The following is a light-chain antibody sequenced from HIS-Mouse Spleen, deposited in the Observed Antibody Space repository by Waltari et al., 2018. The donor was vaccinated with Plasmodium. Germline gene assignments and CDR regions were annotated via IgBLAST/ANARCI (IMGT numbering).Light chain of an antibody. CDR3: MQALQTPRYT. V-gene: IGKV2-28*01. Sequence: DIVMTQSPLSLPVNPGEPASISCRSSQSLLHSNGYNYLDWYLQKPGQSPQLLIYLGSNRASGGPDRFSGSGSGTDVTLKISRVEAEDVGVYYCMQALQTPRYTFGQGTKLEIK. CDR2: LGS. CDR1: QSLLHSNGYNY. J-gene: IGKJ2*01.